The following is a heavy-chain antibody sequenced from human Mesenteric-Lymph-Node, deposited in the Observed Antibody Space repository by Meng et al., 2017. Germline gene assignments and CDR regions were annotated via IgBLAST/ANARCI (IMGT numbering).Heavy chain of an antibody. CDR1: GGSISSSSYY. V-gene: IGHV4-61*01. J-gene: IGHJ6*02. D-gene: IGHD4-17*01. CDR3: ARGDYSSGDYYYYYYGMDV. Sequence: SETLSLTCTVSGGSISSSSYYWSWIRQPPGKGLEWIGYIYYSGSTNYNPSLKSRVTISVDTSKNQFSLKLSSVTAADTAVYYCARGDYSSGDYYYYYYGMDVWGQGTKVTVS. CDR2: IYYSGST.